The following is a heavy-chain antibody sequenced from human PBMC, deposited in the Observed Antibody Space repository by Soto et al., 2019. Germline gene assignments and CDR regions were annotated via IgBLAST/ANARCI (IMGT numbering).Heavy chain of an antibody. Sequence: QVQLVESGGGVVQPGESLRLSCAASGFTFSSYLMHWVRQAPGKGLEWVAIIYPDGTTQYYGDSVKGRFIISRDNSKSTLYVQMNSLRVEDTAVYLCAGDVGSSSWHALDIWGQGTMVTVSS. J-gene: IGHJ3*02. CDR2: IYPDGTTQ. D-gene: IGHD6-13*01. CDR3: AGDVGSSSWHALDI. CDR1: GFTFSSYL. V-gene: IGHV3-33*01.